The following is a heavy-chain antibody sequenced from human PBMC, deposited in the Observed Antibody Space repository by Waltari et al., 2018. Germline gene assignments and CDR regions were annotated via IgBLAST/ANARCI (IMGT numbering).Heavy chain of an antibody. J-gene: IGHJ4*02. CDR3: AREGIAAADDYFDY. D-gene: IGHD6-13*01. CDR2: IYYSGST. V-gene: IGHV4-39*07. CDR1: GGSISSSSYS. Sequence: QLQLQESGPGLVKPSETLSLTCTVSGGSISSSSYSWGWIRQPPGKGLEWIGSIYYSGSTYYNPSLKSRVTISVDTSKNQFSLKLSSVTAADTAVYYCAREGIAAADDYFDYWGQGTLVTVSS.